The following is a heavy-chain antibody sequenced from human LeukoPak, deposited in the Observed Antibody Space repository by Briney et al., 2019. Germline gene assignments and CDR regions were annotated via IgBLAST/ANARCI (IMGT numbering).Heavy chain of an antibody. CDR1: GGTFSSYA. V-gene: IGHV1-69*05. Sequence: ASVKVSCKASGGTFSSYAISWVRQAPGQGLEWMGGIIPIFGTANYAQKFQGGVTITTDESTSTAYMELSSLRSEDTAVYYCAINPNHMPRYYFDYWGQGTLVTVSS. D-gene: IGHD2-2*01. J-gene: IGHJ4*02. CDR2: IIPIFGTA. CDR3: AINPNHMPRYYFDY.